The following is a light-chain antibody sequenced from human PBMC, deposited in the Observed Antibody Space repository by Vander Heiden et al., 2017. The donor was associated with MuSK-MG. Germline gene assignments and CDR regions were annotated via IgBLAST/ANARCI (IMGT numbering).Light chain of an antibody. J-gene: IGKJ1*01. Sequence: EIVLPQPPATLPLSPGERATLPSRASQSVSSYLAWYQQKPGQAPRLLIYDASNRATGIPARFSGSGSGTNFTLTISSLEPEDFAVYYCQQRSNWWTFGQGTKVEIK. CDR1: QSVSSY. CDR3: QQRSNWWT. CDR2: DAS. V-gene: IGKV3-11*01.